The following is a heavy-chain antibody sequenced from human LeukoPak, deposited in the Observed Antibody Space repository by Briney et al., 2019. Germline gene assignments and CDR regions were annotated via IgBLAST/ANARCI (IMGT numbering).Heavy chain of an antibody. CDR3: ARWATVVTDYYYYYMDV. CDR1: GYTFTGYY. Sequence: ASVKVSCKASGYTFTGYYMHWVRQAPGQGLEWMGWINPNSGGTNYAQKFQGRVTMTRYTSISTTYMELSRLRSDDTAVYYCARWATVVTDYYYYYMDVWGKGTTVTVSS. D-gene: IGHD4-23*01. V-gene: IGHV1-2*02. J-gene: IGHJ6*03. CDR2: INPNSGGT.